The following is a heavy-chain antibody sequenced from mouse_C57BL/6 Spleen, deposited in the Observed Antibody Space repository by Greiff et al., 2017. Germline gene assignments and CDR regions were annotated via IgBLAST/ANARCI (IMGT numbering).Heavy chain of an antibody. CDR3: ARSGDYDEGVDY. Sequence: VQLQQSGPELVKPGASVKISCKASGYAFSSSWMNWVKQRPGQGLEWIGRIYPGDGDTNYNGKFKGKATLTADKSSSTAYMQLSSLTSEDSAVXFCARSGDYDEGVDYWGQGTTLTVSS. CDR2: IYPGDGDT. D-gene: IGHD2-4*01. J-gene: IGHJ2*01. V-gene: IGHV1-82*01. CDR1: GYAFSSSW.